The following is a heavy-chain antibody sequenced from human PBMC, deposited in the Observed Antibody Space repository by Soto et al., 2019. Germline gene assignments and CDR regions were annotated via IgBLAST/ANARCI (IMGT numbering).Heavy chain of an antibody. D-gene: IGHD1-20*01. CDR3: ARDDPGITGIGPEDYYYGMDV. V-gene: IGHV1-69*01. CDR1: GGTFSSYA. J-gene: IGHJ6*02. Sequence: QVQLVQSGAEVKKPGSSVKVSCKASGGTFSSYAISWVRQAPGQGLEWMGGIIPIFGTANYAQKFQGRVTITADESTSTAYMELSSLRSEDTDVYYCARDDPGITGIGPEDYYYGMDVWGQGTTVTVSS. CDR2: IIPIFGTA.